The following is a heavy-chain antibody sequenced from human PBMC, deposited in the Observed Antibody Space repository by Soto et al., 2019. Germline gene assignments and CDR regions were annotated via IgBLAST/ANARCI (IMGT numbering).Heavy chain of an antibody. CDR3: VRDMSSSSHFDAFDI. CDR2: VKGDGSDT. V-gene: IGHV3-74*01. Sequence: GGSLRLSCAASGFTFNTHYMHWVRQGPGKGLVWVSRVKGDGSDTTYADSVKGRFTISRDNAKNTVYLQMNSLRDEDTAVYYCVRDMSSSSHFDAFDIWGQGTTVTVSS. J-gene: IGHJ3*02. D-gene: IGHD6-6*01. CDR1: GFTFNTHY.